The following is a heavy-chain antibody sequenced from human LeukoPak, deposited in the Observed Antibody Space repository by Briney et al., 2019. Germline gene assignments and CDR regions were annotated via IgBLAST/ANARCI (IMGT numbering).Heavy chain of an antibody. V-gene: IGHV3-30*07. CDR1: GFTFSSYA. J-gene: IGHJ4*02. CDR2: ISYDGSNK. Sequence: GGSLRLSCAASGFTFSSYAMHWVRQAPGKGLEWVAVISYDGSNKYYADSVKGRFTISRDNSKNTLYLQMNSLRAEDTAVYYCARNSVGALGYCSSTSCYTNRWLDYWGQGTLVTVSS. D-gene: IGHD2-2*02. CDR3: ARNSVGALGYCSSTSCYTNRWLDY.